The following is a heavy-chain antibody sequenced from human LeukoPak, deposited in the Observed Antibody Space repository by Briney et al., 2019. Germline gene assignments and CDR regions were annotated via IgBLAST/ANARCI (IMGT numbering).Heavy chain of an antibody. Sequence: GASVKVSFKASGYTFTSYYMHWVRQAPGQGLEWMGIINPSGGSTSYAQKFQGRVTMTTDTSTSTAYMELRSLRSDDTAVYYCAREVADYGDYGWFDPWGQGTLVTVSS. D-gene: IGHD4-17*01. CDR3: AREVADYGDYGWFDP. V-gene: IGHV1-46*01. CDR2: INPSGGST. CDR1: GYTFTSYY. J-gene: IGHJ5*02.